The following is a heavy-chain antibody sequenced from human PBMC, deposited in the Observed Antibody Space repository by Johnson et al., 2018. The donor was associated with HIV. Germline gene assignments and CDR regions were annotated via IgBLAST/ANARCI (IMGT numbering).Heavy chain of an antibody. CDR3: AREWKGRWFGEEKAFDI. J-gene: IGHJ3*02. D-gene: IGHD3-10*01. Sequence: QVQLVESGGGVVQPGRSLRLSCAASGFTFSGYGMHWVRQAPGKGLEWVALIWYDGTNKYYADSVKGRFTISRDNSKNTLYLQMNSLRAEDTAVYNCAREWKGRWFGEEKAFDIWGQGTMVTVSS. V-gene: IGHV3-30*19. CDR1: GFTFSGYG. CDR2: IWYDGTNK.